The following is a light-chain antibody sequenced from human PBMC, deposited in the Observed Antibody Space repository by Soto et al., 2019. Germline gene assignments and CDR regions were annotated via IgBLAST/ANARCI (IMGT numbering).Light chain of an antibody. CDR2: AAS. Sequence: NQRPQAPSSRSGCVADQDTITWRASQDISDYLAWYQQKPGQVPKLLISAASTLQSGVPSRFRGSASGTDFTITITGLQPDDFPTYYCQIYIGPRWTFGQGTKVDI. V-gene: IGKV1-27*01. CDR3: QIYIGPRWT. CDR1: QDISDY. J-gene: IGKJ1*01.